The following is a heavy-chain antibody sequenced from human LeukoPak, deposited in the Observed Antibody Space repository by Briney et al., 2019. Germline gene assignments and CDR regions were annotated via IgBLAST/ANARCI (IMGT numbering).Heavy chain of an antibody. D-gene: IGHD2-15*01. CDR2: IRSRANSYVT. J-gene: IGHJ6*02. CDR3: TRHSDKYCSGAGCYVNNFYGLDV. V-gene: IGHV3-73*01. CDR1: GFTFSGSA. Sequence: GGSLKLSCAASGFTFSGSAMHWVRQASGKGLEWVGRIRSRANSYVTAYAASVEGRFIISRDDSKKSAYLQMNGLKAEDTAVYYCTRHSDKYCSGAGCYVNNFYGLDVWGQGTTVTVSS.